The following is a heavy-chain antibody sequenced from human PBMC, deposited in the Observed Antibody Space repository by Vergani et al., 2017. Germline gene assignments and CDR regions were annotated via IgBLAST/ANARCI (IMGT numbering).Heavy chain of an antibody. CDR1: GGSISSGDYY. CDR2: IYYSGST. CDR3: AXWVDRYYYYYGMDV. D-gene: IGHD2-15*01. J-gene: IGHJ6*02. V-gene: IGHV4-61*08. Sequence: QVQLQESGPGLVKPSQTLSLTCTVSGGSISSGDYYWSWIRQPPGKGLEWIGYIYYSGSTNYNPSLKSRVTISVDTSKNQFSLKLSSVTAADTAVYYCAXWVDRYYYYYGMDVWGQGTTVTVSS.